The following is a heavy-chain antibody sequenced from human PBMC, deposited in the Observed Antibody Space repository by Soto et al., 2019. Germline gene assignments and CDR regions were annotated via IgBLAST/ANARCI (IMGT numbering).Heavy chain of an antibody. CDR2: IWYDGSNK. CDR3: ASNNTAMAE. J-gene: IGHJ4*02. V-gene: IGHV3-33*01. D-gene: IGHD5-18*01. Sequence: QVQLVESGGGVVQPGRSLRLSCAASGFTFSSYGMHWVRQAPGKGLEWVAVIWYDGSNKYYADSVKGRFTISRDNSKNTLYLQMNSLRAADTAVYYCASNNTAMAEWGQGTLVTFSS. CDR1: GFTFSSYG.